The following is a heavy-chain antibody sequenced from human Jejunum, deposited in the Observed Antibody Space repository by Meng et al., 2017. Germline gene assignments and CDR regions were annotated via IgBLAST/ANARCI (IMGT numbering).Heavy chain of an antibody. V-gene: IGHV4-4*02. CDR1: GDAITTNTY. Sequence: QLQLQESGPGLLKPSGTLSLTFTVSGDAITTNTYWSWVRQSPEKGLECIGQIDHRGSPYYNPSLKSRVTMSVDKSKSQVSLQLTSVTAADTAVYYCAKHGGYYQHYWGQGTLVTVSS. CDR3: AKHGGYYQHY. CDR2: IDHRGSP. J-gene: IGHJ4*02. D-gene: IGHD3-22*01.